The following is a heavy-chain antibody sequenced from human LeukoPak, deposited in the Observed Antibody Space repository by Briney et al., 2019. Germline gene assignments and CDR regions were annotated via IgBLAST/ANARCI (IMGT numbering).Heavy chain of an antibody. J-gene: IGHJ4*02. D-gene: IGHD6-19*01. CDR3: ARASTVAGIDY. V-gene: IGHV4-59*01. CDR2: IYYSGST. CDR1: GGSISSYY. Sequence: PSETLSLTCTVSGGSISSYYWSWIRQPPGKGLEWIGYIYYSGSTNDNPSLKSRVTISVDTSKNQFSLKLSSVTAADTAVYYCARASTVAGIDYWGQGTLVTVSS.